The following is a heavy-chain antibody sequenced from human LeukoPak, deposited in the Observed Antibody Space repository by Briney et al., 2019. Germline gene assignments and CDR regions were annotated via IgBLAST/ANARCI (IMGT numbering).Heavy chain of an antibody. D-gene: IGHD5-18*01. V-gene: IGHV4-59*12. Sequence: SETLSLTCTVSGGSISSYYWSWIRQPPGKGLEWIGYIYYSGSTNYNPSLKSRVTMSVDTSKNQFSLKLSSVTAADTAVYYCARYSQDAFDIWGQGTMVTVSS. J-gene: IGHJ3*02. CDR3: ARYSQDAFDI. CDR1: GGSISSYY. CDR2: IYYSGST.